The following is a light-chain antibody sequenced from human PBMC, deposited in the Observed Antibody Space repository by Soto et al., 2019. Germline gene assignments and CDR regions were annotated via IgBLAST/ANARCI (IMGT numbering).Light chain of an antibody. CDR1: SSNIGAGYD. Sequence: QLVLTQPPSVSGAPGQRVTISCTGSSSNIGAGYDVHWYRQLPGTAPKLLIYVNINRPSGVPDRFSGSKSGTSASLAIAGLQAEDEADYYCQSYDRSLSGWMFGGGTKLTVL. J-gene: IGLJ3*02. V-gene: IGLV1-40*01. CDR3: QSYDRSLSGWM. CDR2: VNI.